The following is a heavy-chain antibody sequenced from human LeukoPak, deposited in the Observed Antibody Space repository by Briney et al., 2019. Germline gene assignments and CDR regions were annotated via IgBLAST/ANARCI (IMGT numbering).Heavy chain of an antibody. D-gene: IGHD3-10*01. CDR3: ARHRSSIPFDP. Sequence: SETLSLTCTVSGGSITSSSYYWGWIRQPPGKGLEWIGTIHYSGSPYYNPSVKSRLTISVDTSKSEFSLKLTSVAAADTAVYYCARHRSSIPFDPWGQGTLVTVSS. V-gene: IGHV4-39*01. CDR1: GGSITSSSYY. J-gene: IGHJ5*02. CDR2: IHYSGSP.